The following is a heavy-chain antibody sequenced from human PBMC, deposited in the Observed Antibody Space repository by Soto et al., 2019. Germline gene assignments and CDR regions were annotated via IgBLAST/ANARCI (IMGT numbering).Heavy chain of an antibody. CDR1: GDSISRFY. Sequence: QVQLQESGPGLVKPSETLSLTCTVSGDSISRFYWSWIRQPPGKGPEWLGYISYSGSTNYSPALRSRVTISADTSKNQFSLKLNAVTAADTAVYYCARDDSTGGFDFWGQGALVTVSS. CDR2: ISYSGST. CDR3: ARDDSTGGFDF. D-gene: IGHD6-19*01. J-gene: IGHJ4*02. V-gene: IGHV4-59*01.